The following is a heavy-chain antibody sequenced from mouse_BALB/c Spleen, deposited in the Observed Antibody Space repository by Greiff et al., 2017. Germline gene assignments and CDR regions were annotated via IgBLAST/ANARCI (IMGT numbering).Heavy chain of an antibody. D-gene: IGHD1-1*01. CDR3: ARLRGLYYDYFDY. J-gene: IGHJ2*01. CDR1: GFAFSSYD. V-gene: IGHV5-12-1*01. CDR2: ISSGGGST. Sequence: EVQLQESGGGLVKPGGSLKLSCAASGFAFSSYDMSWVRQTPEKRLEWVAYISSGGGSTYYPDTVKGRFTISRDNAKNTLYLQMSSLKSEDTAMYYCARLRGLYYDYFDYWGQGTTLTVSS.